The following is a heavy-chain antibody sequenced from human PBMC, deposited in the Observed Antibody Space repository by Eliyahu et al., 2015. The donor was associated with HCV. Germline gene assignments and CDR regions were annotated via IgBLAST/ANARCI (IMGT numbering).Heavy chain of an antibody. D-gene: IGHD6-19*01. CDR2: IIPIFGTA. CDR1: GGTFSSYA. V-gene: IGHV1-69*01. CDR3: ARAGEGIPVAGRVAVRYFDY. J-gene: IGHJ4*02. Sequence: QVQLVQSGAEVKKPGSSVKVSCKASGGTFSSYAISWVRQAPGQGLEWMGGIIPIFGTANYAQKFQGRVTITADESTSTAYMELSSLRSEDTAVYYCARAGEGIPVAGRVAVRYFDYWGQGTLVTVSS.